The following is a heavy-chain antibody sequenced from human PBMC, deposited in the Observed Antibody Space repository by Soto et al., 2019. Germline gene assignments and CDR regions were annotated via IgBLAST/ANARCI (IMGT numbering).Heavy chain of an antibody. D-gene: IGHD6-13*01. V-gene: IGHV3-23*01. CDR1: GLTFSNYA. CDR2: ISGDGAST. Sequence: EVQMLESGGGLVQPGGSLRLSCAVSGLTFSNYAMTWVRQAPGKGLEWVSTISGDGASTFYPDSVKGRFTISRDNSKDMGYLQMNSLRAEDTAVYYCAKGGHYSPFDSWGQGTLVTVSS. J-gene: IGHJ5*01. CDR3: AKGGHYSPFDS.